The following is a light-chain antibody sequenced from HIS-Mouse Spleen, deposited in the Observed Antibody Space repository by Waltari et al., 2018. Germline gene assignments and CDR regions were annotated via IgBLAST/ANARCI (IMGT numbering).Light chain of an antibody. CDR3: LLSYSGARV. CDR2: DTS. CDR1: TGAVTSGHY. Sequence: QAVVTPEPSLTVSPGGTVTLTCGSSTGAVTSGHYLYWFQHKPCQAPSTLIYDTSNQHAWPPSRFSGSLLGGKAALTLSGAQPEDEAEYYCLLSYSGARVFGAGTKLTVL. V-gene: IGLV7-46*01. J-gene: IGLJ3*02.